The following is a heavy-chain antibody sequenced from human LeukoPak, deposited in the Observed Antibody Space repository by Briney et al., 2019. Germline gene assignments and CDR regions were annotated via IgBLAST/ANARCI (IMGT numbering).Heavy chain of an antibody. CDR2: INWKSDNM. V-gene: IGHV3-9*01. CDR3: AKEGSDCTNGICRYFDY. CDR1: GFSFDDYV. J-gene: IGHJ4*02. D-gene: IGHD2-8*01. Sequence: GGSLRLSCAASGFSFDDYVMHWVRQAPGKGLEWVSSINWKSDNMDYADSVKGRFTISRDNARNSLYLQMNSLRVEDTALYYCAKEGSDCTNGICRYFDYWGQGTLVTVSS.